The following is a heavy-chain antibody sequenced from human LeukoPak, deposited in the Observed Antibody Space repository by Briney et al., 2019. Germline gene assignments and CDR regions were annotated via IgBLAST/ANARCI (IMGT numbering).Heavy chain of an antibody. V-gene: IGHV1-18*01. CDR2: ITAFNTNT. Sequence: ASVKVSCKASGGTFSSYAISWVRQAPGQGLEWMGSITAFNTNTSYAQKLQGRVTMTTDTSTSTAYMEMRSLRSDDTAVYYCARTIYSGSYYFDYWGQGTLVTVSS. J-gene: IGHJ4*02. CDR1: GGTFSSYA. CDR3: ARTIYSGSYYFDY. D-gene: IGHD1-26*01.